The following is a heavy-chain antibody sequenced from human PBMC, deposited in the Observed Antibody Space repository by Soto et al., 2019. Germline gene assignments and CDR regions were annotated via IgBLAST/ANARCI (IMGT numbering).Heavy chain of an antibody. Sequence: KASETLSLTCTVSGGSISSYYWSWIRQPPGKGLEWIGYIYYSGSTNYNPSLKSRVTISVDTSKNQFSLKLSSVTAADTAVYYCARLYGLDAFDIWGQGTMVTVSS. J-gene: IGHJ3*02. CDR2: IYYSGST. D-gene: IGHD3-16*02. V-gene: IGHV4-59*08. CDR1: GGSISSYY. CDR3: ARLYGLDAFDI.